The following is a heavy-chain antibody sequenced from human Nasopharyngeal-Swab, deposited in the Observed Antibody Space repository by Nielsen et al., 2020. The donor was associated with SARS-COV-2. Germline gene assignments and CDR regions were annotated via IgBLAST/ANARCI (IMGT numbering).Heavy chain of an antibody. CDR3: ARHSRVTTVVVVTLFDF. J-gene: IGHJ4*02. V-gene: IGHV4-39*01. Sequence: WIRQPPGKGLEWIGSMSYSGVTFYNPSLRNRVTLSVDTSKNLLSLKLDSVTAADTALYYCARHSRVTTVVVVTLFDFWGQGIQVTVFS. CDR2: MSYSGVT. D-gene: IGHD3-22*01.